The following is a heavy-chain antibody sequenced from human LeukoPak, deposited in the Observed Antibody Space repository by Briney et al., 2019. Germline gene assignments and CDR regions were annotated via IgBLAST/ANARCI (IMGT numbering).Heavy chain of an antibody. CDR2: ISGSGGST. V-gene: IGHV3-23*01. CDR3: ASLGYCSGGSCYSASWFDP. CDR1: GFTFSSYA. J-gene: IGHJ5*02. Sequence: PGGSLRLSCAASGFTFSSYAMSWVRQALGKGLEWVSAISGSGGSTYYADSVKGRFTISRDNSKNTLYLQMNSLRAEDTAVYYCASLGYCSGGSCYSASWFDPWGQGTLVTVSS. D-gene: IGHD2-15*01.